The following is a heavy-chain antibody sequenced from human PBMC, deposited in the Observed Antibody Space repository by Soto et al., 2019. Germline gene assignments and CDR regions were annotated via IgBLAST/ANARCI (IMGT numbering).Heavy chain of an antibody. CDR3: ARVHDYSNYPNYYYYYMDV. D-gene: IGHD4-4*01. V-gene: IGHV4-59*01. J-gene: IGHJ6*03. Sequence: SETLSLTCTVSGGSISSYYWSWIRQPPGKGLEWIGYIYYSGSTNYNPSLKSRVTISVDTSKNQFSLKLSSVTAADTAVYYCARVHDYSNYPNYYYYYMDVWGKGTTVTVSS. CDR1: GGSISSYY. CDR2: IYYSGST.